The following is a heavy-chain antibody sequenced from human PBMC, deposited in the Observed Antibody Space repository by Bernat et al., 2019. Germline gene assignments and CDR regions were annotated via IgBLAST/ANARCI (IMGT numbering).Heavy chain of an antibody. CDR1: GFTFSSSA. D-gene: IGHD6-6*01. V-gene: IGHV3-23*01. J-gene: IGHJ4*02. Sequence: EVQLLESGGGLVQPGGSLRLSCAASGFTFSSSAMSWVRQAPGKGLEWVSAISGSGGSTYYADSVKGRFSISRDNSKNTLYLQMNSLRAEDTAVYYCAKGLEYSSSGYFDYWGQGTLVTVSS. CDR3: AKGLEYSSSGYFDY. CDR2: ISGSGGST.